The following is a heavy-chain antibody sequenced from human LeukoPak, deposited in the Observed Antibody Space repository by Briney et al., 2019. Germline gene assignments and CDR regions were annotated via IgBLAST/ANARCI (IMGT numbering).Heavy chain of an antibody. J-gene: IGHJ4*02. Sequence: SETLSLTCTVSGDSISSGDYYWSWIRQPAGKGLEWIGRISSSGSTNYNPSLKSRVTISVDTSKNQFSLKLSSVTAADTAVYYCARDGGRFWSGYSGEFDYWGQGTLVTVSS. CDR1: GDSISSGDYY. CDR3: ARDGGRFWSGYSGEFDY. V-gene: IGHV4-61*02. CDR2: ISSSGST. D-gene: IGHD3-3*01.